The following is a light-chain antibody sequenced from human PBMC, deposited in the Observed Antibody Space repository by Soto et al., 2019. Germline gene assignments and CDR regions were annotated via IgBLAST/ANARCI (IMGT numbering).Light chain of an antibody. V-gene: IGLV2-8*01. CDR3: TSYAGSNDWV. Sequence: QSALTQPPSASGSPGQSVTLSCTGTSSGVGGYNYVSWYQQHPGKAPKLMIYEVNKRPSGVPDRFSGSKSGNTASLTVSGLQAEDEADYYCTSYAGSNDWVFGGGTKLTVL. CDR1: SSGVGGYNY. J-gene: IGLJ3*02. CDR2: EVN.